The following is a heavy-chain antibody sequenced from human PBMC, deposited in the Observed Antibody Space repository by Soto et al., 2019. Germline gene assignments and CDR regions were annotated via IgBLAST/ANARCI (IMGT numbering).Heavy chain of an antibody. J-gene: IGHJ4*02. CDR3: ARVHYDFWSGYYHPNPSFDY. D-gene: IGHD3-3*01. CDR2: IYYSGST. V-gene: IGHV4-59*01. CDR1: GGSISSYY. Sequence: SETLSLTCTVSGGSISSYYWSWIRQPPGKGLDWIGYIYYSGSTNYNPSLKSRVTISVDTSKNQFSLKLSSVTAADTAVYYCARVHYDFWSGYYHPNPSFDYWGQGTLVTVSS.